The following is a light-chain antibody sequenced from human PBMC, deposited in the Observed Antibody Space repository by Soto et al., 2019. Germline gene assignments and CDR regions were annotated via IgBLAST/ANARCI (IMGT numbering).Light chain of an antibody. J-gene: IGKJ4*01. CDR1: QSVLYSSNNKNY. V-gene: IGKV4-1*01. CDR3: QQYYNTPLT. Sequence: DIVMTQSPDSLAVSLGERATINCKSSQSVLYSSNNKNYLAWYRQKPGQSPKLLIYWASTRESGVPDRFSGSGSGTDFTLTISSLQAEDVAVYYCQQYYNTPLTFGGGTKVEIK. CDR2: WAS.